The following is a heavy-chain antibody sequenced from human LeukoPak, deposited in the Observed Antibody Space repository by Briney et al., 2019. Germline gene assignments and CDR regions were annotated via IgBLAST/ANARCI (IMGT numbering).Heavy chain of an antibody. Sequence: SVTVSFKASGGTFSSYAISWVRQAPGQGLEWMGGIIPIFGTANYAQKFQGRVTITADESTSTAYMELSSLRSEDTAVYYCARERGGVRFLEWLPRVPNYYYGMDVWGQGTTVTVSS. CDR2: IIPIFGTA. CDR3: ARERGGVRFLEWLPRVPNYYYGMDV. D-gene: IGHD3-3*01. J-gene: IGHJ6*02. CDR1: GGTFSSYA. V-gene: IGHV1-69*13.